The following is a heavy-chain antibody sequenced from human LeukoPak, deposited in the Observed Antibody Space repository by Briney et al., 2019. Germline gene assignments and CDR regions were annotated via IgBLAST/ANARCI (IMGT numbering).Heavy chain of an antibody. V-gene: IGHV4-31*03. CDR2: IYYSGNT. D-gene: IGHD3-3*01. CDR1: GGSISSGGYY. J-gene: IGHJ5*02. Sequence: PSQTLSLTCTVSGGSISSGGYYWSWIRQHPGKGLEWIGYIYYSGNTNYNLSLKSRVTISVDTSNNQFSLKLSSVIAADTAAYYCARLHYDFWSGYHMGYNWFDPWGQGTLVTVSS. CDR3: ARLHYDFWSGYHMGYNWFDP.